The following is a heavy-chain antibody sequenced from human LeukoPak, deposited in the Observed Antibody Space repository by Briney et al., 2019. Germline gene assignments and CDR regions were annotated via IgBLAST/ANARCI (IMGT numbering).Heavy chain of an antibody. CDR1: GGSISSYY. V-gene: IGHV4-59*12. D-gene: IGHD3-10*01. Sequence: SETLSLTCTVSGGSISSYYWSWIRQPPGKGLEWIGYIYYSGSTNYNPSLKSRVTMSVDTSKNQFSLKLSSVTAADTAVYYCAGSGWFGELLRDYWGQGTLVTVSS. J-gene: IGHJ4*02. CDR3: AGSGWFGELLRDY. CDR2: IYYSGST.